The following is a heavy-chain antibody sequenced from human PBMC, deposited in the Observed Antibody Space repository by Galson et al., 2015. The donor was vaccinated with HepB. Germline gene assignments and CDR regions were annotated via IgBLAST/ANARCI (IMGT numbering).Heavy chain of an antibody. CDR1: GYTFINYG. V-gene: IGHV1-18*01. CDR2: INVYTGNT. Sequence: SVKVSCKASGYTFINYGISWVRQAPGQGLEWMGWINVYTGNTEYAQKIQGRVTMTTDTPTNTAYMELRSLTSDDTAVYYCARWTYSSSSSDCWGQGTLVTVSS. D-gene: IGHD6-6*01. J-gene: IGHJ4*02. CDR3: ARWTYSSSSSDC.